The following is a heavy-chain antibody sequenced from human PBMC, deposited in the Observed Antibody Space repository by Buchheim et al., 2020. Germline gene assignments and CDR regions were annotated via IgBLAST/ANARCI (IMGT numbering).Heavy chain of an antibody. Sequence: QVQLQQWGAGLLKPSETLSLTCAVYGGSFSGYYWSWIRQPPGKGLEWIGEINHSGSTNYNPSLKSRVTISVDTSKNQFSLKLSSVTAADTAVYYCAQSRGGYCSGGSCYPYYGMDVWGQGTT. V-gene: IGHV4-34*01. CDR1: GGSFSGYY. CDR2: INHSGST. D-gene: IGHD2-15*01. CDR3: AQSRGGYCSGGSCYPYYGMDV. J-gene: IGHJ6*02.